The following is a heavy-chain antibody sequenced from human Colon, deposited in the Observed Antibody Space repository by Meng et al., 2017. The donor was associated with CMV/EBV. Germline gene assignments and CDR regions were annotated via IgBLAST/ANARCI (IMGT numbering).Heavy chain of an antibody. J-gene: IGHJ4*02. Sequence: GESLKISCAASGFTFSTYSMNWVRQAPGKGLEWVSSIGSSSNYIYYADSVKGRFTISRDNAKNSLYLQMNSLRADDMAVYYCAKGQGIIYDWGQGTLVTVSS. CDR2: IGSSSNYI. CDR1: GFTFSTYS. CDR3: AKGQGIIYD. D-gene: IGHD5/OR15-5a*01. V-gene: IGHV3-21*01.